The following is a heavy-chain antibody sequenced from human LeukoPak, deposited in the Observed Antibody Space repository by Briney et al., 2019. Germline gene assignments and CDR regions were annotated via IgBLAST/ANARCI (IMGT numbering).Heavy chain of an antibody. J-gene: IGHJ4*02. D-gene: IGHD6-19*01. Sequence: GGSLRLSCAASGFTFDDYGMSWVRQVPGKGLEWVSGIDWSGDRIAYADSVKGRFTISRDNAENSLSLQVSGLRAEDTALYYCARSGYSSGWYRGPFDYWGQGTLVTVSS. CDR1: GFTFDDYG. CDR3: ARSGYSSGWYRGPFDY. V-gene: IGHV3-20*04. CDR2: IDWSGDRI.